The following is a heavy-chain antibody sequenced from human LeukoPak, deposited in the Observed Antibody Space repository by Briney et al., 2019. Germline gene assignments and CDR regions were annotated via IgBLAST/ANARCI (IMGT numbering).Heavy chain of an antibody. CDR3: AKSWADIVVVPADN. J-gene: IGHJ4*02. V-gene: IGHV3-23*01. D-gene: IGHD2-2*01. CDR2: ISGSGGST. Sequence: GGSLRLSCAASGFTFSSYAMSWVRQAPGKGLEWVSAISGSGGSTYYANSMKGRFNISRDNSKNTLFLQVNNLRAEDTAVYYCAKSWADIVVVPADNWGQGTLVTVSS. CDR1: GFTFSSYA.